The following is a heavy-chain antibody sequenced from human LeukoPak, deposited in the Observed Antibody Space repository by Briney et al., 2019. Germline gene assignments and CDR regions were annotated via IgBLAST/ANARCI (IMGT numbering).Heavy chain of an antibody. CDR1: GGSVTSTNW. Sequence: SETLSLTCGVSGGSVTSTNWWTWVRQPPGKGLEWIGEVHLDGRTNYNPSLKSRLTMSVDLSESHISLKLTSVTAADTAVYYCAREGGFYRPLDYSGQGTLVTVSS. J-gene: IGHJ4*02. CDR3: AREGGFYRPLDY. CDR2: VHLDGRT. V-gene: IGHV4-4*02. D-gene: IGHD3-3*01.